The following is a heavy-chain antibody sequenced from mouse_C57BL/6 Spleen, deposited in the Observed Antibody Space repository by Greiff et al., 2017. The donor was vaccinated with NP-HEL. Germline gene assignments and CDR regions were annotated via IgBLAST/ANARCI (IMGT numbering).Heavy chain of an antibody. CDR1: GYTFTSYW. D-gene: IGHD4-1*01. J-gene: IGHJ4*01. Sequence: QVQLQQPGAELVKPGASVKLSCKASGYTFTSYWMHWVKQRPGQGLEWIGMIHPNSGSTNYNEKFKSKATLTVDKSSSTAYMQLSSLTSEDSAVYYCAASRLGLYYAMDYWGQGTSVTVSS. V-gene: IGHV1-64*01. CDR3: AASRLGLYYAMDY. CDR2: IHPNSGST.